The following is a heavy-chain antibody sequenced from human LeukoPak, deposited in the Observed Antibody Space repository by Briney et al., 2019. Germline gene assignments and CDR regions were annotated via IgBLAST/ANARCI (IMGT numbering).Heavy chain of an antibody. CDR2: IYYSGST. D-gene: IGHD2/OR15-2a*01. J-gene: IGHJ4*02. V-gene: IGHV4-61*01. Sequence: EPSETLSLTCTVSGGSISSGSYYWSWIRQPPGKGLEWIGYIYYSGSTNYNPSLKSRVTISVDTSKNQFSMKLSSVTAADTAVYYCARVLGRGAHFDYWGQGTLVTVSS. CDR1: GGSISSGSYY. CDR3: ARVLGRGAHFDY.